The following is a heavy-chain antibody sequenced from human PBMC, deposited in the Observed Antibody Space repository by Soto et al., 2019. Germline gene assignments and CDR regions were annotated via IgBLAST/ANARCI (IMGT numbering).Heavy chain of an antibody. V-gene: IGHV4-59*01. CDR3: ASGYGPGELDN. CDR2: IYYSGYS. J-gene: IGHJ4*02. Sequence: QVQLQESGPGLVKPSETLSLTCTVSGGSMSPYYWSWIRQPPGKGLEWIGYIYYSGYSNYNPSLKSRVTMSGDTSKNQFSLRLTSVTAADTAVYYCASGYGPGELDNWGQGTLVTVPS. D-gene: IGHD5-18*01. CDR1: GGSMSPYY.